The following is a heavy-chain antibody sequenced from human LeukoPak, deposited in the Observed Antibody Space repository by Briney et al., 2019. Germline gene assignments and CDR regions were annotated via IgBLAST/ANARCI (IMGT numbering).Heavy chain of an antibody. V-gene: IGHV3-11*01. CDR1: GFTFSDYY. J-gene: IGHJ6*02. CDR2: ISSSGSTI. Sequence: GGSLRLSCAASGFTFSDYYMSWIRQAPGKGLEWVSYISSSGSTIYYADSVKGRFTISRDNAKNSLYLQMNSLRAEDTAVYYCARSIDVAGTFLDYGMDVWGQGTTVTVSS. CDR3: ARSIDVAGTFLDYGMDV. D-gene: IGHD6-19*01.